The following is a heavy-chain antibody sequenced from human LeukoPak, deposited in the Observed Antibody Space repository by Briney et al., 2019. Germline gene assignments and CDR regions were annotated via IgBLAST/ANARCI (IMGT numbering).Heavy chain of an antibody. J-gene: IGHJ5*02. Sequence: GGSLRLSCAASGFTFSSYEMNWVRQAPGKGLEWDSYISSSGSTIYYADSVKGRFTISRDNAKNSLYLQMNSLRAEDTAVYYCASQPGIAAAGTGVTWGQGTLVTVSS. V-gene: IGHV3-48*03. CDR1: GFTFSSYE. CDR2: ISSSGSTI. D-gene: IGHD6-13*01. CDR3: ASQPGIAAAGTGVT.